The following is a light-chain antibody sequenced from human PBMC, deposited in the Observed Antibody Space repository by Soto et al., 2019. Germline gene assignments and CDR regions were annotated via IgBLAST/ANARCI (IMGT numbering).Light chain of an antibody. Sequence: DIVLTQSPATLSLSPGERATLSCRASQSVSSYLAWYQQKPGQAPRLLIYDASNRATGIPARFSGSGSGTDFTLTISSLEPEDFAIYYCQQRSGWYTFGQATKLEIK. CDR3: QQRSGWYT. V-gene: IGKV3-11*01. CDR1: QSVSSY. J-gene: IGKJ2*01. CDR2: DAS.